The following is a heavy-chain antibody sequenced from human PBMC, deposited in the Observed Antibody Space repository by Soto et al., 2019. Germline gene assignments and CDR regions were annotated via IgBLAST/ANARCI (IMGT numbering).Heavy chain of an antibody. CDR1: GFTFSSYA. D-gene: IGHD5-18*01. Sequence: GGSLRLSCAASGFTFSSYAMSWVRQAPGKGLEWVSAISGSGGSTYYADSVKGRFTISRDNSKNTLYLQMNSLRAEDTAVYYCAKGLGYSYGLYYYGMDVWGQGTTVTVSS. CDR2: ISGSGGST. CDR3: AKGLGYSYGLYYYGMDV. V-gene: IGHV3-23*01. J-gene: IGHJ6*02.